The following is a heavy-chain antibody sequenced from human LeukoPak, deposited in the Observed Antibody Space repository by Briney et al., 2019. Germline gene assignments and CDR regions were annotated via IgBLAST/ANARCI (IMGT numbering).Heavy chain of an antibody. J-gene: IGHJ4*02. CDR2: ISSSSSYI. CDR3: ARAVDLYYYDSSGYPTYFDY. Sequence: GGSLRLSCAASGFTFSSYSMNWVRQAPGKGLEWVSSISSSSSYIYYADSVKGRFTISRDNAKNSLYLHMNSLRAEDTAVYYCARAVDLYYYDSSGYPTYFDYWGQGTLVTVSS. CDR1: GFTFSSYS. V-gene: IGHV3-21*01. D-gene: IGHD3-22*01.